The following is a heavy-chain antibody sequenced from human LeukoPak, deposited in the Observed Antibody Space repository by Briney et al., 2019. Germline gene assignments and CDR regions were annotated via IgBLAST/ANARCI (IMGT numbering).Heavy chain of an antibody. Sequence: SETLSLTCAVYGGSFSGYYWSWIRQPPGKGLEWIGEINHSGSTNYNPSLKSRVTISVDTSKNQFSLKLSSVTAADTAVYYCAKVDGFPRFGGSKAVFDIWGKGTMVTFFS. CDR1: GGSFSGYY. V-gene: IGHV4-34*01. CDR3: AKVDGFPRFGGSKAVFDI. D-gene: IGHD3-16*01. CDR2: INHSGST. J-gene: IGHJ3*02.